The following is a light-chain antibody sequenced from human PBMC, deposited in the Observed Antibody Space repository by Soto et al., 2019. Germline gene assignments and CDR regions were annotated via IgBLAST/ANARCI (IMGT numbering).Light chain of an antibody. J-gene: IGKJ3*01. Sequence: EIVLTQSPATLSLSPGERVTLSCRASQNVSTYLAWYQQKPGQAPRLLIYDASDRATGIPVRFSGSGSGTDFTLTISSPVPEDSAVYYCQQRTNWLTFGPGTKVDIK. CDR3: QQRTNWLT. CDR1: QNVSTY. V-gene: IGKV3-11*01. CDR2: DAS.